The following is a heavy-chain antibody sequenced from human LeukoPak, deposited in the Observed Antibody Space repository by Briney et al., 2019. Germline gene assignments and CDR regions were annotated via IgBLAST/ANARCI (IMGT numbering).Heavy chain of an antibody. CDR2: IYYSGNT. D-gene: IGHD5-24*01. CDR1: GASISSYY. J-gene: IGHJ4*02. Sequence: PSETLSLTCTVYGASISSYYWSWIRQSPGEGLEWMGYIYYSGNTNYNPSLKSRVTISVDTSKNQFSLKLSSVTAADTAVYYCASSRPDGYNYLGYWGQGTLVTVSS. CDR3: ASSRPDGYNYLGY. V-gene: IGHV4-59*08.